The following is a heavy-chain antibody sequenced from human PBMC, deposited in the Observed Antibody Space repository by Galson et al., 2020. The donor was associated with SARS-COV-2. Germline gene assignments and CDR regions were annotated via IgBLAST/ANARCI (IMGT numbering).Heavy chain of an antibody. Sequence: ASVKVSCKASGYTFTSYAMNWVRQAPGQGLEWMGWINTNTGNPTYAQGFTGRFVFSLDTSVSTAYLQISSLKAEDTAVYYCARAPWYYDSSGFPQQDLNFDYWGQGTLVTVSS. CDR2: INTNTGNP. CDR3: ARAPWYYDSSGFPQQDLNFDY. CDR1: GYTFTSYA. V-gene: IGHV7-4-1*02. D-gene: IGHD3-22*01. J-gene: IGHJ4*02.